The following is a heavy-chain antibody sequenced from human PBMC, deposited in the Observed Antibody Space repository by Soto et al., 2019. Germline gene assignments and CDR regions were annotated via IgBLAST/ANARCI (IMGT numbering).Heavy chain of an antibody. CDR1: GGSSRQSSDC. D-gene: IGHD6-13*01. CDR2: IYYSGTT. CDR3: ASFHVYGISGSCHVHSVLAV. Sequence: SETLSLTCAVSGGSSRQSSDCWGWIRQPPGKGLEWIGSIYYSGTTYYNPSLNSRVTVSVDTSKNQFSLKVTSVTAANTAVYYCASFHVYGISGSCHVHSVLAVGGQGTTVPVS. V-gene: IGHV4-39*01. J-gene: IGHJ6*02.